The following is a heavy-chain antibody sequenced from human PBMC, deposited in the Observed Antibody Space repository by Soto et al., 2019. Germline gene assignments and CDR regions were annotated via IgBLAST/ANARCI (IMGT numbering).Heavy chain of an antibody. D-gene: IGHD1-26*01. J-gene: IGHJ4*02. Sequence: QVQLVQSGAEVKKPGSSVKVSCKASGGSFSSYGISWVRQAPGQGLEWVGGIIPIFNTGNHAQKFQGRVTITADESTSTAYMELSSLRSEDTAVYYCARGEVGATYFDDWGQGTLVTVSS. CDR1: GGSFSSYG. V-gene: IGHV1-69*01. CDR2: IIPIFNTG. CDR3: ARGEVGATYFDD.